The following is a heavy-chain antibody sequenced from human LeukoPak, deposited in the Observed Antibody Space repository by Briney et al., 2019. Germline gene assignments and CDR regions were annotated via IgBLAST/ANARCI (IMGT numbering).Heavy chain of an antibody. CDR2: IYTSGST. D-gene: IGHD2-2*03. V-gene: IGHV4-4*07. Sequence: SETLSLTCTVSGGSISSYYWSWIRQPAGKGLEWIGRIYTSGSTNYNASLKSRVSMSVDTSKNQFSLKLSSVTAADTAVYYCARGGALVDIVVVPAATHFDYWGQGTLVTVSS. CDR3: ARGGALVDIVVVPAATHFDY. CDR1: GGSISSYY. J-gene: IGHJ4*02.